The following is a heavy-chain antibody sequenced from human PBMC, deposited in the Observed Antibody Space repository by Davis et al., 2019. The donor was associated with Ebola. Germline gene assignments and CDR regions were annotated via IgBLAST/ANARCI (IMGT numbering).Heavy chain of an antibody. CDR2: INQDGDIK. D-gene: IGHD2/OR15-2a*01. J-gene: IGHJ4*02. V-gene: IGHV3-7*01. CDR1: GFTFSSYW. Sequence: GESLKISCAASGFTFSSYWMSWIRQAPGKGLEWVANINQDGDIKFYVDSVKGRFTISRDNAKNSLYLEMNNLRAEDTAVYYCAYLGTFDYWGQGTLVTVSS. CDR3: AYLGTFDY.